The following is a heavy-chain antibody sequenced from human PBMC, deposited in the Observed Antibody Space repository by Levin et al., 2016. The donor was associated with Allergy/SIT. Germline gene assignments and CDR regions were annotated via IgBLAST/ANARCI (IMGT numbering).Heavy chain of an antibody. CDR2: INPSGGST. CDR1: GYTFTSYY. D-gene: IGHD3-22*01. Sequence: ASVKVSCKASGYTFTSYYMYWVRQAPGQGLEWMGIINPSGGSTSYAQKFQGRVTMTRDTSTSTVYMELSSLRSEDTAVYYCASETAYYYDSSGKFDYWGQGTLVTVSS. CDR3: ASETAYYYDSSGKFDY. V-gene: IGHV1-46*01. J-gene: IGHJ4*02.